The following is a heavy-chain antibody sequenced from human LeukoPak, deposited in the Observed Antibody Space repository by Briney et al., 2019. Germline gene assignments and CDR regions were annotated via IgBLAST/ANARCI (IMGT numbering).Heavy chain of an antibody. D-gene: IGHD6-19*01. CDR2: ISGTGGNT. CDR1: GFAFSSYG. J-gene: IGHJ3*02. Sequence: GGSLRLSCAASGFAFSSYGMSWVRLDPGKGLEWFSDISGTGGNTYYAESVKGRFTISRDNSKNTLYLQMNSLRAEDTAIYYCAFPAHHWLVRGAFDIWGQGTMVTVSS. V-gene: IGHV3-23*01. CDR3: AFPAHHWLVRGAFDI.